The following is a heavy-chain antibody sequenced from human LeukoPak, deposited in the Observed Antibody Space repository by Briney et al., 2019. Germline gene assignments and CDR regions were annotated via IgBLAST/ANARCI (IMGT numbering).Heavy chain of an antibody. J-gene: IGHJ6*02. CDR1: GFTFSSYA. Sequence: GGSLRLSCAASGFTFSSYAMSWVRQAPGKGLEWVSAISGSGGSTYYADSVKGRFTISRDNSKNMLYLQMNSLRAEDTAVYYCAKLQGRVIVVAKTYGMDVWGQGTTVTVSS. D-gene: IGHD3-22*01. CDR2: ISGSGGST. V-gene: IGHV3-23*01. CDR3: AKLQGRVIVVAKTYGMDV.